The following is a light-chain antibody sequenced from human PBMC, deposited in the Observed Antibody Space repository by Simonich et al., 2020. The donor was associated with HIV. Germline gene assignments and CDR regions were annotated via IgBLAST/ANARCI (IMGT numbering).Light chain of an antibody. CDR3: QQYNNRPLT. CDR1: QSVSSN. CDR2: SAC. J-gene: IGKJ4*01. Sequence: EIVMTQSPATLSVSPGERATLSCRARQSVSSNLAWYQQKPGQAPRLLIYSACTRATGIPAKFIGSWSGTEFTLTISSMQSEDIAVYYCQQYNNRPLTFGGGTKVEIK. V-gene: IGKV3-15*01.